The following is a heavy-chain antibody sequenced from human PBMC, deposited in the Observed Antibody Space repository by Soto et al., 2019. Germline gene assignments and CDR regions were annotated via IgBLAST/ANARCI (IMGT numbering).Heavy chain of an antibody. J-gene: IGHJ4*02. CDR1: GGSISSVDYY. CDR2: IYYSGST. CDR3: ASQLGYCSGGSCYSVFGYDY. D-gene: IGHD2-15*01. Sequence: TSETLSLTCTVSGGSISSVDYYWSWIRQPPGKGLEWIGYIYYSGSTYYNPSLKSRVTISVDTSKNQFSLKLSSVTAADTAVYYCASQLGYCSGGSCYSVFGYDYWGQGTLVTVSS. V-gene: IGHV4-30-4*01.